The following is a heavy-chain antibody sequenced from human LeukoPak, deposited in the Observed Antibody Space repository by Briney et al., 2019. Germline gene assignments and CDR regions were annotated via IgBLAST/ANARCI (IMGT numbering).Heavy chain of an antibody. Sequence: GGSLRLSCAASGFTFSSYGMHWVRQAPGKGLEWVAFIRYDGSNKYYADSVKGRFTISRDNSKNTLYLQMNGLRAEDTAVYYCAKDRRGDYYYDSSGYLPLAFDIWGQGTMVTVSS. D-gene: IGHD3-22*01. CDR2: IRYDGSNK. V-gene: IGHV3-30*02. J-gene: IGHJ3*02. CDR3: AKDRRGDYYYDSSGYLPLAFDI. CDR1: GFTFSSYG.